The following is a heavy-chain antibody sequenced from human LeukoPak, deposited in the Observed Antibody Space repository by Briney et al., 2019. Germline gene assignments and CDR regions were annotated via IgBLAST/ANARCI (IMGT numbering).Heavy chain of an antibody. CDR2: IKEDGREK. J-gene: IGHJ3*01. D-gene: IGHD3-16*01. Sequence: GGSLRLSCAASGFIFNNCWMNWVRQAPGKGLEWVVSIKEDGREKLYVESLEGRLTIARDNAKESLHLQMRNLRVEDTAVYYCTRALGHSVLAFDVWGQGTVVIVS. CDR3: TRALGHSVLAFDV. V-gene: IGHV3-7*03. CDR1: GFIFNNCW.